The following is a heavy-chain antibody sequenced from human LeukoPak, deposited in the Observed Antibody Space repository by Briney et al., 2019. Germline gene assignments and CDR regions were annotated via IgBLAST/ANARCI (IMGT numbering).Heavy chain of an antibody. CDR2: IRSKAYGGTT. D-gene: IGHD6-6*01. CDR3: TTEIAARRYYFDY. Sequence: GGSLRLSCTTSGFTFGDYAMSWVRQAPGKGLEWVGFIRSKAYGGTTEYAASMKGRFTISRDDSKSIAYLQMNSLKTEDTAVYYCTTEIAARRYYFDYWGQGTLVTVSS. V-gene: IGHV3-49*04. CDR1: GFTFGDYA. J-gene: IGHJ4*02.